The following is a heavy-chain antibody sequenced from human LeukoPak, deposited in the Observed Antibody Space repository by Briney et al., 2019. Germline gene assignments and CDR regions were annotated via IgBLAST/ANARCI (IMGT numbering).Heavy chain of an antibody. CDR2: IYYSGST. D-gene: IGHD5-24*01. J-gene: IGHJ4*02. Sequence: PSETLSLTCAVYGGSFSGYYWSWIRQPPGKGLEWIGSIYYSGSTYYNPSLKSRVTISVDTSKNQFSLKLSSVTAADTAVYYCASQMATITGGAYWGQGTLVTVSS. V-gene: IGHV4-34*01. CDR3: ASQMATITGGAY. CDR1: GGSFSGYY.